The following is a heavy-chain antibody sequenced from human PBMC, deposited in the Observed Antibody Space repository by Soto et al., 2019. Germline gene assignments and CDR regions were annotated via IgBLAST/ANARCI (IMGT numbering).Heavy chain of an antibody. CDR2: ISGSGGST. CDR3: AKVQTIAAAGTDHYYYYGMDV. J-gene: IGHJ6*02. D-gene: IGHD6-13*01. Sequence: EVQLLESGGGLVQPGGSLRLSCAASGFTFSSYAMSWVRQAPGKGLEWVSAISGSGGSTYYADSVKGRFTISRDNSKNTLYLQMNILRAEDTAVYYCAKVQTIAAAGTDHYYYYGMDVWGQGTTVTVSS. CDR1: GFTFSSYA. V-gene: IGHV3-23*01.